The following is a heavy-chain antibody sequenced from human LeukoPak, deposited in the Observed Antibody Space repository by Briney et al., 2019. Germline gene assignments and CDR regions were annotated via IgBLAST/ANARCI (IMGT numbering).Heavy chain of an antibody. CDR2: IYPADSDI. D-gene: IGHD2-15*01. Sequence: GESLKISCKGSGYSINKYWIGWVRQMPVKGLEWKGIIYPADSDIRYSPSFQGQVTISADKSISTAYLQWSSLKASDTAMYYCARQEYCSGGSCYTWFDPWGQGTLVTVSS. CDR1: GYSINKYW. V-gene: IGHV5-51*01. J-gene: IGHJ5*02. CDR3: ARQEYCSGGSCYTWFDP.